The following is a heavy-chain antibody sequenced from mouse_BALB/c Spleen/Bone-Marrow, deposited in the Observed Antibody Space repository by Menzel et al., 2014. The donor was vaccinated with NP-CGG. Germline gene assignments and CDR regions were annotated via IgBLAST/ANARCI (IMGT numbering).Heavy chain of an antibody. CDR1: GFSLTGYG. J-gene: IGHJ4*01. V-gene: IGHV2-6-7*01. CDR3: ARGEDYDDYYAMDY. Sequence: QVQLQQSGPGLVAPSQSLSITCTVSGFSLTGYGVNWVRQPPGKGLEWLGMIWGDGSTDYNSALKSRLSISKDNSKSQVFLKMSSLQTDDTARYYCARGEDYDDYYAMDYWGQGTSVTVSS. CDR2: IWGDGST. D-gene: IGHD2-4*01.